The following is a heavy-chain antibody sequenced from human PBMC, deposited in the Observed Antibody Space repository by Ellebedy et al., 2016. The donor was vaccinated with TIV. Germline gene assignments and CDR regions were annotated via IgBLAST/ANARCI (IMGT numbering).Heavy chain of an antibody. Sequence: SVKVSXXVSGGTFSSYAISWVRQAPGQGLEWMGGIIPIFGTANYAQKFQGRVTITADESTSTAYMELSSLRSEDTAVYYCARDRYSGYDFPLYYYYYGMDVWGQGTTVTVSS. CDR2: IIPIFGTA. CDR1: GGTFSSYA. CDR3: ARDRYSGYDFPLYYYYYGMDV. V-gene: IGHV1-69*13. D-gene: IGHD5-12*01. J-gene: IGHJ6*02.